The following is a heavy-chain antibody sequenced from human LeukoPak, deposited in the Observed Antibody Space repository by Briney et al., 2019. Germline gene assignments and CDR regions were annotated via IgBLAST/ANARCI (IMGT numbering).Heavy chain of an antibody. CDR1: GYTFTGYY. J-gene: IGHJ4*02. Sequence: GASVTVSCMATGYTFTGYYMHWVRPARGQGREGMGCINPSSGGTNYAQKVEGWVTMTRDTSISTAYMELSRLRSDDTAVYYWAKTPFMYSSSLNYFDYWGQGTLVTVSS. CDR3: AKTPFMYSSSLNYFDY. CDR2: INPSSGGT. D-gene: IGHD6-13*01. V-gene: IGHV1-2*04.